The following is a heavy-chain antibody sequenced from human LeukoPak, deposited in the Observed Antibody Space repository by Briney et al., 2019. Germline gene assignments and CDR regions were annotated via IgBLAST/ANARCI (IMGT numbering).Heavy chain of an antibody. J-gene: IGHJ4*02. CDR3: AKTVRDYGDYYFDY. CDR1: GFTFSSYA. V-gene: IGHV3-23*01. Sequence: AGGSLRLSCAASGFTFSSYAMSWVRQAPGKGLEWVSAISGSGGSTYYADPVKGRFTISRDNSKNTLYLQMNSLRAEDTAVYYCAKTVRDYGDYYFDYWGQGTLVTVSS. CDR2: ISGSGGST. D-gene: IGHD4-17*01.